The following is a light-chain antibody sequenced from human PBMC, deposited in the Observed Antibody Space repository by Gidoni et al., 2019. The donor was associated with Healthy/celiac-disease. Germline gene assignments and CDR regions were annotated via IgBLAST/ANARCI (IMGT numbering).Light chain of an antibody. Sequence: DLVMTQSPDSLAVSLGERATINCKSSQSVLYSPNNKNYLAWYQQKPGQPPKLLIYWASTRESGVPDRFSGSGSGTDFTLTISSLQAEDVAVYYCQQYYSTLTFGGGTKVEIK. V-gene: IGKV4-1*01. CDR3: QQYYSTLT. CDR2: WAS. J-gene: IGKJ4*01. CDR1: QSVLYSPNNKNY.